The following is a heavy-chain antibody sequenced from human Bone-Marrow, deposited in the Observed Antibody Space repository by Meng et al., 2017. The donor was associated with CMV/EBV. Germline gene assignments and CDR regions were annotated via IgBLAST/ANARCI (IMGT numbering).Heavy chain of an antibody. CDR2: IITIFGAA. V-gene: IGHV1-69*05. CDR3: ARSASGQQLVRGDYFDY. D-gene: IGHD6-13*01. J-gene: IGHJ4*02. CDR1: GTFSSYA. Sequence: GTFSSYAISWVRQAPGQGLEWMGGIITIFGAANYAQKFQGRVTISMDESTSTAYMELSSLRSEDTAVYYCARSASGQQLVRGDYFDYWGQGTLVTVSS.